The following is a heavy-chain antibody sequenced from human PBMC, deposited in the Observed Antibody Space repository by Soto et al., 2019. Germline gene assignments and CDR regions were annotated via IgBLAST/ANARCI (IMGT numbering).Heavy chain of an antibody. V-gene: IGHV1-8*01. CDR2: MNPNSGNT. CDR3: ARDIPSSSTSINWFDP. CDR1: GYTFTSYD. J-gene: IGHJ5*02. Sequence: ASVKVSCKASGYTFTSYDINWVRQATGQGLEWMGWMNPNSGNTGYAQKFQGRVTMTRNTSISTAYMELSSLRSEDTAVYYCARDIPSSSTSINWFDPWGQGTLVTV. D-gene: IGHD2-2*01.